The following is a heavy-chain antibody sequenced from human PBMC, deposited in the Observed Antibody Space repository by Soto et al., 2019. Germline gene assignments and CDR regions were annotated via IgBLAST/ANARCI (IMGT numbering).Heavy chain of an antibody. Sequence: PSETLSLTCSVSGGSISSGPYSWGWIRQPPGKGLEWIGFIHYSGSTNYKPSLKSRVTMSVDTSKNQFSLKLSSVTAADTAVYFCARAKGYYDSSGYNYFDYWGQGTLVTVSS. CDR2: IHYSGST. V-gene: IGHV4-61*01. CDR1: GGSISSGPYS. CDR3: ARAKGYYDSSGYNYFDY. D-gene: IGHD3-22*01. J-gene: IGHJ4*02.